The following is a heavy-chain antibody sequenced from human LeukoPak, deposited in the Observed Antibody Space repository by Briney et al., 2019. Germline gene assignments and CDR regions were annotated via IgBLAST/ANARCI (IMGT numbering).Heavy chain of an antibody. CDR3: ARCGGGGARYMDV. CDR1: GFTFRSAW. V-gene: IGHV3-7*01. J-gene: IGHJ6*03. CDR2: IKQEGSKK. D-gene: IGHD2-21*01. Sequence: GGALRLSCAASGFTFRSAWMRWVRQAPGKGLEWVATIKQEGSKKYYVDSVKGRFNISRDNAKNSLYLQMNSLRAEETAVYYCARCGGGGARYMDVWGKGTTVTISS.